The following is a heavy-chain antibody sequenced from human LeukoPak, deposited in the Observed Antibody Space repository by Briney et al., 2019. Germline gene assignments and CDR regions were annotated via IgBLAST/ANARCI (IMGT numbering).Heavy chain of an antibody. CDR3: ARDRGDYVWGSYRSLPDY. D-gene: IGHD3-16*02. J-gene: IGHJ4*02. CDR2: IYSGGST. CDR1: GFTVSSNY. V-gene: IGHV3-66*01. Sequence: GGSLRPSCAASGFTVSSNYMSWVRQAPGKGLEWVSVIYSGGSTYYADSVKGRFTISRDNAKNSLYLQMNSLRAEDTAVYYCARDRGDYVWGSYRSLPDYWGQGTLVTVSS.